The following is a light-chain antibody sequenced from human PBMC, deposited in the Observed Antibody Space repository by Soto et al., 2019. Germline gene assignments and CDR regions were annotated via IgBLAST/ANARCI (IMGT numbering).Light chain of an antibody. J-gene: IGKJ4*01. CDR1: QSVLYSSNNKNY. CDR2: WAS. Sequence: DILMTQSPASLAVSLGERATINCKSSQSVLYSSNNKNYLAWYQQKPEQPPKLLIYWASTRESGVPDRFSGSGSGTDFTLTISSLQAEDVAVYYCQQYYSTPLTFGGGTKVDIK. CDR3: QQYYSTPLT. V-gene: IGKV4-1*01.